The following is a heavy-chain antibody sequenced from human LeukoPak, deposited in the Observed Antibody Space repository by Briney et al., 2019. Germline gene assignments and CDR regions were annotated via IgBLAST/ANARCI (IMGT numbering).Heavy chain of an antibody. CDR2: SSAYNGNT. Sequence: ASVKVSCKASGYTFTSYGISWVRQAPGQGLEWMGWSSAYNGNTNYAQKLQGRVTMTTDTSTSTAYMELRSLRSDDTAVYYCARGHDILTTYYSPLPHYWGQGTLVTVSS. CDR1: GYTFTSYG. J-gene: IGHJ4*02. D-gene: IGHD3-9*01. CDR3: ARGHDILTTYYSPLPHY. V-gene: IGHV1-18*01.